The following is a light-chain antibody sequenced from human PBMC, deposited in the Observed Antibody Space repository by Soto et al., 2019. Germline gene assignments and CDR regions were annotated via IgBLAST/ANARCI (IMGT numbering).Light chain of an antibody. Sequence: QAVVTQPPSVSAAPGQRVTISCTGSSSNIGAGYEAHWYQQVPGTAPKLLIYENNNRPSGVPDRFSGSKSGTSASLAITGLQAEDEAEYYCQSYDSSLSGYVFGTGTKLTAL. V-gene: IGLV1-40*01. CDR3: QSYDSSLSGYV. CDR1: SSNIGAGYE. CDR2: ENN. J-gene: IGLJ1*01.